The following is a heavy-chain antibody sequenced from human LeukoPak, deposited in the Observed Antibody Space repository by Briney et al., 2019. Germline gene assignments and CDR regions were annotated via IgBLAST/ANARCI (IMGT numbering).Heavy chain of an antibody. CDR3: ARVASQNQITMLDY. J-gene: IGHJ4*02. CDR2: INHSGRT. Sequence: SETLSLTCAVYGGSFSGYYWSWIRQPPGKGLEWIGEINHSGRTNYNPSLKSRVTISVDTSKNQFSLKLSSVTAADTAVYYCARVASQNQITMLDYWGQGTLVTVSS. V-gene: IGHV4-34*01. D-gene: IGHD3-10*01. CDR1: GGSFSGYY.